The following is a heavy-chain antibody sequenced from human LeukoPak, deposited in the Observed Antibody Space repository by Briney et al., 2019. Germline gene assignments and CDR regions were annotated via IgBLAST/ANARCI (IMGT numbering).Heavy chain of an antibody. J-gene: IGHJ3*02. D-gene: IGHD1-26*01. CDR3: ARGPRLFGSYRAFDI. CDR1: GGSISSYY. Sequence: PPETLSLTCTVSGGSISSYYWSWIRQPPGKGLEWIGYIYYSGSTNYNPSLKSRVTISVDTSKNQFSLKLSSVTAADTAVYYCARGPRLFGSYRAFDIWGQGTMVTVSS. CDR2: IYYSGST. V-gene: IGHV4-59*12.